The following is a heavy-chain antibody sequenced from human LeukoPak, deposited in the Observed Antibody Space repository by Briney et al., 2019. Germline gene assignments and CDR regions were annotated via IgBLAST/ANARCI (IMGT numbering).Heavy chain of an antibody. J-gene: IGHJ3*02. Sequence: GSSAKVSCKASGGTFSSYAISWVRQAPGQGLEWMGGIIPIFGTANYTQKFQGRVTITADESTSTAYMELSSLRSEDTAVYYCARPNSGYSYGYTAFDIWGQGTMVTVSS. CDR3: ARPNSGYSYGYTAFDI. CDR1: GGTFSSYA. V-gene: IGHV1-69*01. CDR2: IIPIFGTA. D-gene: IGHD5-18*01.